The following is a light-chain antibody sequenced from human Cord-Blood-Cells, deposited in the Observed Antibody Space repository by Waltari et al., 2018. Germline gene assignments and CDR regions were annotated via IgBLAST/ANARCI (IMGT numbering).Light chain of an antibody. CDR3: CSYAGSSSLYV. J-gene: IGLJ1*01. CDR2: EGS. V-gene: IGLV2-23*01. CDR1: SSDVGRYNL. Sequence: QSALTQPASVSGSPGQSITISCTGPSSDVGRYNLFSRYQQHPGKAPKLMNYEGSKRPSGVSNRFSGSKSGNTASLTISGLQAEDEADYYCCSYAGSSSLYVFGTGTKVTVL.